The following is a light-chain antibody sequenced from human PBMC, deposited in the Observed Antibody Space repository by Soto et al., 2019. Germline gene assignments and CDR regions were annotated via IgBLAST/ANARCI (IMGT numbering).Light chain of an antibody. V-gene: IGKV3-20*01. CDR2: GAS. J-gene: IGKJ2*01. CDR3: QQYGNSPRT. CDR1: QSVSSDY. Sequence: EIVLTQSPGTLSLSRGERATLSCRASQSVSSDYLAWYQQKPGQAPRLLIYGASSRATGIPDRFSGSGSGTDFTLTITRLEPEDFAVYYCQQYGNSPRTFGQGTKLEIK.